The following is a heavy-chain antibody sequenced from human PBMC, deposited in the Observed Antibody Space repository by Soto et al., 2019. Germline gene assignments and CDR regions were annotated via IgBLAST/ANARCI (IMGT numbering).Heavy chain of an antibody. J-gene: IGHJ4*02. CDR1: GFTFSNFW. CDR3: ATNTVTKVDDY. CDR2: IKQDGSET. D-gene: IGHD4-17*01. Sequence: EVQLVESGGGFVQPGGSLRLSCTASGFTFSNFWMNWVRQAPGGGLEWVANIKQDGSETYYVDSVKGRFVISRDNAKNSLSLQMNSLTAEDTAVYYCATNTVTKVDDYWGQGTLVTVSS. V-gene: IGHV3-7*03.